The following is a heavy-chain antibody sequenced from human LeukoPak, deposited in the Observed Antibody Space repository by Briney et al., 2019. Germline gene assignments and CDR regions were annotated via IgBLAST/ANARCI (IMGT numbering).Heavy chain of an antibody. D-gene: IGHD6-13*01. V-gene: IGHV3-53*04. CDR3: ARESRGIADY. CDR2: IYSGGNT. J-gene: IGHJ4*02. Sequence: GGSLRLSCAASGFTLSSNYMSWVRQAPGKGLEWVSAIYSGGNTYYADSVKGRFPNSRHNSKNPLYLQMNSLRAEGTAVYYWARESRGIADYWVQGSMVSVRS. CDR1: GFTLSSNY.